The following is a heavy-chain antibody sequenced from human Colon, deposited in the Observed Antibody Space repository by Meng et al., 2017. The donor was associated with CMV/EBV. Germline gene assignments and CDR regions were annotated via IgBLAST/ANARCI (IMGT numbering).Heavy chain of an antibody. D-gene: IGHD3-3*01. Sequence: GSLRLSCNVSGGSISSSRYYWGWIRQPPGKGLEWIASIYYSGAYFNNPSLKSRVTISIDTSKNHVSLQMSSVTAADTAVYYCVRDGFRFLDAVNGFDIWGLGTMVT. CDR1: GGSISSSRYY. J-gene: IGHJ3*02. V-gene: IGHV4-39*07. CDR2: IYYSGAY. CDR3: VRDGFRFLDAVNGFDI.